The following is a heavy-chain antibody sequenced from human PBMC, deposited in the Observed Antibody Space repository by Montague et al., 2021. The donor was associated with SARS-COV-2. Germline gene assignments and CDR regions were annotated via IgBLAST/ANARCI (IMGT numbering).Heavy chain of an antibody. Sequence: SETLSLTCTVSGGSISPYYWTWIRQPPGKGLEWIGYIYYTGNTKYKPSLKSRVTISVDTSKNQFSLNLKSATAADTAVYYCARGARQGYGFRLGSFDSWGQGTLVTVSS. D-gene: IGHD3-10*01. J-gene: IGHJ4*02. CDR1: GGSISPYY. V-gene: IGHV4-59*12. CDR2: IYYTGNT. CDR3: ARGARQGYGFRLGSFDS.